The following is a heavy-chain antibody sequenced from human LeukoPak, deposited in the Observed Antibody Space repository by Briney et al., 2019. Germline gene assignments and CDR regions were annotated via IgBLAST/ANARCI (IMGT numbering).Heavy chain of an antibody. J-gene: IGHJ4*02. CDR1: GFTFSSYA. Sequence: SGGSLRLSCAASGFTFSSYALNWVRQAPGKGLEWVSAISGSGGSTYYADSVKGRFTISRDNSKNTLYLQMHSLRAEDTAVYYCAKALNIVVVPAAFDYWGQGTLVTVSS. V-gene: IGHV3-23*01. D-gene: IGHD2-2*01. CDR2: ISGSGGST. CDR3: AKALNIVVVPAAFDY.